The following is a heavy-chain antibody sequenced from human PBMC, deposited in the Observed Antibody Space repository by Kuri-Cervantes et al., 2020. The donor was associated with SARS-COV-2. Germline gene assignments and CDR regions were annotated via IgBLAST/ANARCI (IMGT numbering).Heavy chain of an antibody. CDR1: GYTFTGYY. Sequence: ASVKVSCKASGYTFTGYYMHWVRQAPGQGLEWMGWINPNSGGTNYAQKFQGWVTMTRDTSISTVYMELRSLRSDDTAVYYCARHDDYNNFALDYWGQGTLVTVSS. J-gene: IGHJ4*02. CDR2: INPNSGGT. V-gene: IGHV1-2*04. D-gene: IGHD4-11*01. CDR3: ARHDDYNNFALDY.